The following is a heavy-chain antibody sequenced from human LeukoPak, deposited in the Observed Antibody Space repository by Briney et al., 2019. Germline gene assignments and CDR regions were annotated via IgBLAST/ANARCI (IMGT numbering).Heavy chain of an antibody. Sequence: GGSLRLSCAASGFTFSTYWMHWVRQVPGKGLVWVSRISSDGTNANYADSVKGRFTISRDNSKNTLYLQMNSLRAEDTAVYYCAKARQWLATQGAFDIWGQGTMVTVSS. V-gene: IGHV3-74*01. D-gene: IGHD6-19*01. CDR1: GFTFSTYW. J-gene: IGHJ3*02. CDR2: ISSDGTNA. CDR3: AKARQWLATQGAFDI.